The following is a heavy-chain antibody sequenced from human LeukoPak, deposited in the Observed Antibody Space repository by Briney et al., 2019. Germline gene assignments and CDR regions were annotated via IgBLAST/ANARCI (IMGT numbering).Heavy chain of an antibody. D-gene: IGHD4-17*01. J-gene: IGHJ4*02. CDR2: IHSGGTT. Sequence: SETLSLTCTVSGDSITDDYYTWIRQPAGKGLEWIGRIHSGGTTNYNPSLKSRVTISVDTSKNQFSLKLSSVTAADTAVYYCARTDYGDYHFDYWGQGTLVTVSS. CDR3: ARTDYGDYHFDY. CDR1: GDSITDDY. V-gene: IGHV4-4*07.